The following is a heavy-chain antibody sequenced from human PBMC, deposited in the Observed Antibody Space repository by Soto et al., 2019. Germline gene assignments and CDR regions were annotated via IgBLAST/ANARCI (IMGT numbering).Heavy chain of an antibody. CDR3: AEWARYCSGADCRA. CDR2: ISGSGTIT. J-gene: IGHJ5*02. CDR1: GFPFSSRA. V-gene: IGHV3-23*01. Sequence: EVQLLESGGGLVQPGGSLRLSCAASGFPFSSRAMSWVRQAPGKGLEWVSAISGSGTITYYADSVKGRFTISRDTSKNTRYLQMNSLRADDTAVYYCAEWARYCSGADCRAWGQGNLVTVSS. D-gene: IGHD2-15*01.